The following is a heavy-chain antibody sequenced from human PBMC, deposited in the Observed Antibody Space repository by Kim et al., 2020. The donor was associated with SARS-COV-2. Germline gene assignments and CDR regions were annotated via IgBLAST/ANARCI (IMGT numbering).Heavy chain of an antibody. J-gene: IGHJ6*02. V-gene: IGHV3-13*04. D-gene: IGHD2-2*01. Sequence: GGSLRLSCAASGFTFSSYDMHWVRQATGKGLEWVSAIGTAGDTYYPGSVKGRFTISRENAKNSLYLQMNSLRAGDTAVYYGARAKLGYCSSTSCYHYYYLCGMDVWGQGTTVPVSS. CDR2: IGTAGDT. CDR3: ARAKLGYCSSTSCYHYYYLCGMDV. CDR1: GFTFSSYD.